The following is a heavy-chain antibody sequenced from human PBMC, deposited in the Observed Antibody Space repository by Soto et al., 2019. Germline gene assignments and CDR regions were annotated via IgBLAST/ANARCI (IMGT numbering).Heavy chain of an antibody. V-gene: IGHV3-13*01. Sequence: EVQLVESGGGLVQPGGSLRLSCAASGFTFSSYDXHWVRXATGKGLEWVSAIGTAGDTYYPGSVKGRFTISRENAKNSLYLQMNSLRAEDTAVYYCARVSSXRLGLAFDIWRQATMVTVSS. CDR2: IGTAGDT. CDR1: GFTFSSYD. D-gene: IGHD2-2*01. CDR3: ARVSSXRLGLAFDI. J-gene: IGHJ3*02.